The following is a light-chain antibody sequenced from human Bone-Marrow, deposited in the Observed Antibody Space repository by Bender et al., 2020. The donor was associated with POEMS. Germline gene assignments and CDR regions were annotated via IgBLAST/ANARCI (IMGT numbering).Light chain of an antibody. CDR2: EGT. Sequence: QSALTQPDSVSGSPGQSITISCTGTSSDVGTYNLVSWYQQHPGKAPRLMIYEGTKRPSGVYNRFSGSKSGNTASLTISGRQAEDEADYYCFSYAGSNTYVFGTGTKVTVL. J-gene: IGLJ1*01. V-gene: IGLV2-23*01. CDR1: SSDVGTYNL. CDR3: FSYAGSNTYV.